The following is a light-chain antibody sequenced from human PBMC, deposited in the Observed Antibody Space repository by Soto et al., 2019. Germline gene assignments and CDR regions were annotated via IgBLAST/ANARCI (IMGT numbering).Light chain of an antibody. J-gene: IGKJ1*01. CDR3: QQSYVFPRT. Sequence: DIQMTQSPSSLSASVGDSVTITCRASQYISRYFNWYQQKPGKAPKLLIYATSTLQNGVTSRFSGSASGTDFSLTISSLQPEDFATYYCQQSYVFPRTFGQGTKVEVK. V-gene: IGKV1-39*01. CDR1: QYISRY. CDR2: ATS.